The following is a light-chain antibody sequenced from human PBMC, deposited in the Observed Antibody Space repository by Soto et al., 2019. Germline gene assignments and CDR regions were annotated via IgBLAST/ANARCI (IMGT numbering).Light chain of an antibody. CDR1: QNVRSN. J-gene: IGKJ1*01. Sequence: EIVMTQSPATLSVSPGERATLSCRASQNVRSNLAWYQQKPGQAPRLLIYGASSRATGIPDRFSGSGSGTDFTLTISRLGPEDFAVYYCQQYGSSPRTFGQGTKVDIK. V-gene: IGKV3-20*01. CDR2: GAS. CDR3: QQYGSSPRT.